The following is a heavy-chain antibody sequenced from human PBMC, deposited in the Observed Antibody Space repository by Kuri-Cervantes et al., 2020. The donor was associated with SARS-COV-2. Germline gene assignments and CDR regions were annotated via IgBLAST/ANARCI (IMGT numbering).Heavy chain of an antibody. D-gene: IGHD3-16*01. CDR1: GFTFSSYS. Sequence: GESLKISCAASGFTFSSYSINWVRQAPGKGLEWVAVIWYDGENEYYAGSVKGRFTISRDNSKNTVSLHMNSLRAEDTAMYYCARGAANYYYVDVWGKGTTVTVSS. V-gene: IGHV3-33*08. CDR3: ARGAANYYYVDV. J-gene: IGHJ6*03. CDR2: IWYDGENE.